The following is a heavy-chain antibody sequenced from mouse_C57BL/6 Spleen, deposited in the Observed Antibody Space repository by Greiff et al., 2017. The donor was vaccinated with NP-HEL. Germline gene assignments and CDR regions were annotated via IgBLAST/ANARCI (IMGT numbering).Heavy chain of an antibody. CDR1: GYSITSGYY. CDR3: ARDLDGYSAWFAY. Sequence: EVQLQESGPGLVKPSQSLSLTCSVTGYSITSGYYWNWIRQFPGNKLEWMGYISYDGSNNYNPSLKNRISITRDTSKNQFFLKLNSVTTEDTATYYCARDLDGYSAWFAYWGQGTLVTVSA. D-gene: IGHD2-3*01. J-gene: IGHJ3*01. CDR2: ISYDGSN. V-gene: IGHV3-6*01.